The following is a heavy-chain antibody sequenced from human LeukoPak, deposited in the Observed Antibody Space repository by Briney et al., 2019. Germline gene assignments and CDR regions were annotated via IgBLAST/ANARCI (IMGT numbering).Heavy chain of an antibody. V-gene: IGHV3-23*01. CDR2: ICGSGGST. Sequence: GGAPRISCAAPGFTLCSYSMSWVRQAPGEGVEGVSAICGSGGSTYYADSVKGRFTISRDNSKNTLYLQMNSLRAEDTAVYYCAKDQAVGRDGYNLLGIDYWGQGTLVTVSS. D-gene: IGHD5-24*01. CDR3: AKDQAVGRDGYNLLGIDY. CDR1: GFTLCSYS. J-gene: IGHJ4*02.